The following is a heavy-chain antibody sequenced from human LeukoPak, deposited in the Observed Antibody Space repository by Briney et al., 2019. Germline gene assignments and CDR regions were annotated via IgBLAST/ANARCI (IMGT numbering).Heavy chain of an antibody. CDR3: AKGGPYSSSWGGKFDH. CDR1: GFTFSSHA. V-gene: IGHV3-23*01. CDR2: ISASGGST. D-gene: IGHD6-13*01. Sequence: GGSLRLSCAASGFTFSSHAMSWVRQAPGKGLEWVSAISASGGSTFYADSVKGRFTISRDNSKNTLYLQMNSLRAEDTAVYYCAKGGPYSSSWGGKFDHWGQGTLVTVSS. J-gene: IGHJ4*02.